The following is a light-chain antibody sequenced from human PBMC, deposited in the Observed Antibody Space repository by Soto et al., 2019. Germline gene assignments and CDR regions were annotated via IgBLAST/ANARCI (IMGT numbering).Light chain of an antibody. V-gene: IGKV1-39*01. J-gene: IGKJ2*01. CDR2: AAS. CDR1: QSISRY. CDR3: QQSYSTPYT. Sequence: DIQMTQSPPSLSASIGDRVTITCRASQSISRYLNWYQQEPGKAPKLLIYAASSSQSGVPSRFSGSESGTDFTLTISSLQPEDFATYYCQQSYSTPYTFGQGTKLEIK.